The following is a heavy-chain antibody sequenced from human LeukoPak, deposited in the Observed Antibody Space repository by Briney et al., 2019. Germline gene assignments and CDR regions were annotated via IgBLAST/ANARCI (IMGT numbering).Heavy chain of an antibody. V-gene: IGHV4-38-2*02. D-gene: IGHD6-19*01. CDR2: IHHSGST. J-gene: IGHJ4*02. CDR1: GYFISSGYY. Sequence: SETLSLTCTVSGYFISSGYYWGWIRQPPGKGLQWIGSIHHSGSTYYNPSLKSRVTISVDTSKNQFSLKLSSVTAADTAVYYCARTSSSGLVGGYYFDYWGQGTLVTVSS. CDR3: ARTSSSGLVGGYYFDY.